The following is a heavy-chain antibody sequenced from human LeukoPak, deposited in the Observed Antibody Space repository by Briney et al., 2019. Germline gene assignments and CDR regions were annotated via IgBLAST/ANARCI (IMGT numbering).Heavy chain of an antibody. D-gene: IGHD1-26*01. CDR1: GGSFSGYY. CDR3: ARGRGSYYGRAFDI. Sequence: SETLSLTCAVYGGSFSGYYWSWIRQPPGKGLEWIGEINHSGSTNYNPSLKSRVTISVDTSKNQFSLKLSSVTAADTAVYYCARGRGSYYGRAFDIWGQGTMVTVS. J-gene: IGHJ3*02. CDR2: INHSGST. V-gene: IGHV4-34*01.